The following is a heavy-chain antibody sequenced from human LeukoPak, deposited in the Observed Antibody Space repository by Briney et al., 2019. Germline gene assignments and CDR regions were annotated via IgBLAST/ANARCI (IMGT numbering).Heavy chain of an antibody. V-gene: IGHV4-38-2*02. J-gene: IGHJ4*02. Sequence: SETLSLTCTVSGYSISSGYYWGWIRQPPGKGLEWIGSIYHSGSTYYNPSLKSRVTISVDTSKNRFSLKLSSVTAADTAVYYCARVWAAAGSYYFDYWGQGTLVTVSS. CDR2: IYHSGST. CDR1: GYSISSGYY. CDR3: ARVWAAAGSYYFDY. D-gene: IGHD6-13*01.